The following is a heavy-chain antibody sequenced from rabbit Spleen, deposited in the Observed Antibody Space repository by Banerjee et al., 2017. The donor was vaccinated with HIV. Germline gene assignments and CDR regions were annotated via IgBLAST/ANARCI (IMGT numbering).Heavy chain of an antibody. V-gene: IGHV1S40*01. J-gene: IGHJ4*01. Sequence: QSLEESGGDLVKPGGTLTLTCTASGFSFSSSDYMCWVRQAPGKGLELIACIYTTSGATYYASWAKGRFTISKTSSTTVTLQMTSLTAADTATYFCARDLVAVIGWNFNLWGPGTLVTVS. CDR3: ARDLVAVIGWNFNL. CDR1: GFSFSSSDY. CDR2: IYTTSGAT. D-gene: IGHD1-1*01.